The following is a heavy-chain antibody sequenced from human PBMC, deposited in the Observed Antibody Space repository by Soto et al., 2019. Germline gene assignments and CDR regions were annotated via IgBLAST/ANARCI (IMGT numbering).Heavy chain of an antibody. V-gene: IGHV3-23*01. CDR1: GFTFSSYA. Sequence: EVQLLESGGGLVQPGGSLRLSCAASGFTFSSYAMSWVRQAPGRGLEWVSAISGSGISTYYADSVKGRFTISRDNSKNTLYLQMNSLRAEDTAVYYCAKEKAYSSGWDSMDVWGQGTTVTVSS. J-gene: IGHJ6*02. CDR3: AKEKAYSSGWDSMDV. CDR2: ISGSGIST. D-gene: IGHD6-19*01.